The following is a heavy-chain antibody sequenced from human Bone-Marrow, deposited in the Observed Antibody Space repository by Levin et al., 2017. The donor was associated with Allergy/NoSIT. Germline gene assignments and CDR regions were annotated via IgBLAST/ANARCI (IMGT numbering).Heavy chain of an antibody. J-gene: IGHJ4*02. Sequence: GGSLRLSCAASGFTFSGSAMHWVRQASGKGLEWVGRVRSKANSYATAYAASVKGRFTISRDDSKNTAYLQMNSLKTEDTAVYYCRVAISPLASFDYWGQGTLVTVSS. CDR3: RVAISPLASFDY. V-gene: IGHV3-73*01. D-gene: IGHD5-12*01. CDR1: GFTFSGSA. CDR2: VRSKANSYAT.